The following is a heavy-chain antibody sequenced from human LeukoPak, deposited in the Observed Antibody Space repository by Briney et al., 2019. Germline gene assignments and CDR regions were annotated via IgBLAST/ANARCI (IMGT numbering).Heavy chain of an antibody. Sequence: PSETLSLTCSFSGGSINLIYWSWIRQAPGKGLEWLGHVDYGGSTDHNPSLKSRLTVSVDTSNNQFSLTLTSETAADTALYYCASGWVNDGVGVPAYWGQGTLVTVSS. J-gene: IGHJ4*02. CDR2: VDYGGST. CDR1: GGSINLIY. CDR3: ASGWVNDGVGVPAY. V-gene: IGHV4-59*08. D-gene: IGHD3-3*01.